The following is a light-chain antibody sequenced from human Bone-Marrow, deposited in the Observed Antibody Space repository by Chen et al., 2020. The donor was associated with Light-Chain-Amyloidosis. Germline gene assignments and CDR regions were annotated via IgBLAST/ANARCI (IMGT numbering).Light chain of an antibody. J-gene: IGKJ4*01. CDR3: QQYGTSPLT. CDR2: GSS. CDR1: QTISSNY. Sequence: EMVLTQSPGTLSLSPGEGANLSCRASQTISSNYLTWYQQKFGQPPRLLIYGSSSRATGIPDRFTGSGSGTDFTLTINRLEPEDFAMYYCQQYGTSPLTFGGGTKVEIK. V-gene: IGKV3-20*01.